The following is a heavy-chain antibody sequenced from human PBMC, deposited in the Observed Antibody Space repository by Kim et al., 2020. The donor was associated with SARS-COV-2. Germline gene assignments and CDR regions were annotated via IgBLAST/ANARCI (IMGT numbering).Heavy chain of an antibody. CDR1: GLSFSDYA. V-gene: IGHV3-30-3*01. CDR3: ARDNYYESVNLCDYYNGMDV. D-gene: IGHD3-22*01. Sequence: GGSLRLSCAASGLSFSDYAMNWVRQPPGKGLEWVAVISYDGSNKDYADSVKGRFTISRDNSKSTLYLQMNSLRVEDTAVYYCARDNYYESVNLCDYYNGMDVWGQGTTVTVSS. CDR2: ISYDGSNK. J-gene: IGHJ6*02.